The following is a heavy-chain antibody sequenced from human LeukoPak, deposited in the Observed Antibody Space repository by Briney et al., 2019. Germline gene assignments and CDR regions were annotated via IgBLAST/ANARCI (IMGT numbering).Heavy chain of an antibody. CDR1: GYTFTAYY. CDR2: IYPNSGGT. D-gene: IGHD7-27*01. J-gene: IGHJ4*02. CDR3: AGANWAAGVAFDF. V-gene: IGHV1-2*02. Sequence: ATVKVSCKASGYTFTAYYTHWVRQVPGQGLEWMGWIYPNSGGTNLAQKFQGRVTLTRDTSISTAYMELSGLMSDDTAVYYCAGANWAAGVAFDFWGQGTLLTV.